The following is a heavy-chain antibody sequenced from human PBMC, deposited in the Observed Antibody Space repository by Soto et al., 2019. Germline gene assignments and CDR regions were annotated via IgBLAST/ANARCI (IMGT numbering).Heavy chain of an antibody. V-gene: IGHV3-30-3*01. CDR3: ARDRYGSGAWFDP. Sequence: QVQLVESGGGVVQPGRSLRLSCAASGFTFSSYAMHWVRQAPGKGLEWVAVISYDGSNKYYADSVKGRFTISRDNSKNTLYLQMNSLRAEDTAVYYCARDRYGSGAWFDPWGQGTPVTVSS. J-gene: IGHJ5*02. D-gene: IGHD3-10*01. CDR2: ISYDGSNK. CDR1: GFTFSSYA.